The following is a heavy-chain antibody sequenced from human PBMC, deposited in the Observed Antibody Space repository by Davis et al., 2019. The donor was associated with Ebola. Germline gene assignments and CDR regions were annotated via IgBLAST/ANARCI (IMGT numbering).Heavy chain of an antibody. CDR2: MNPNSGNT. CDR1: GYTFTSYD. V-gene: IGHV1-8*01. J-gene: IGHJ6*02. D-gene: IGHD1-1*01. Sequence: ASVKVSCKASGYTFTSYDINWVRQATGQGLEWMGWMNPNSGNTGYAQKFQGRVTITADKSTSTAYMELSSLRSEDTAVYYCARCLVQLERRWYYYYGMDVWGQGTTVTVSS. CDR3: ARCLVQLERRWYYYYGMDV.